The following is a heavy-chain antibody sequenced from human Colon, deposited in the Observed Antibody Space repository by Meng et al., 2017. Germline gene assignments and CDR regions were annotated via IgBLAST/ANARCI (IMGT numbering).Heavy chain of an antibody. V-gene: IGHV3-30*04. J-gene: IGHJ4*02. CDR1: GFTFSSYA. CDR3: ARERIQLWSHYFDY. Sequence: GESLKISCAASGFTFSSYAMHWVRQAPGKGLEWVAVRSYDGSNKYYADSVKGRFTISRDNSKNTLYLQMNSLRAEDTAVYYCARERIQLWSHYFDYWGQGTLVTVSS. D-gene: IGHD5-18*01. CDR2: RSYDGSNK.